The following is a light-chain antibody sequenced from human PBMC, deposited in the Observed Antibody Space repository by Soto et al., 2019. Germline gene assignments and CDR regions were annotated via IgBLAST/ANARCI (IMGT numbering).Light chain of an antibody. CDR1: SSDVGSYNY. CDR2: EVS. J-gene: IGLJ1*01. CDR3: SSYTSSSTL. Sequence: QSVLTQPASVSGSPGQSITISCTGTSSDVGSYNYVSWYQQHPGKAPKLMIYEVSDRPSGISSRFSGSKSGNTASLTISGLQTEDEADYSCSSYTSSSTLFGTGTKVTV. V-gene: IGLV2-14*01.